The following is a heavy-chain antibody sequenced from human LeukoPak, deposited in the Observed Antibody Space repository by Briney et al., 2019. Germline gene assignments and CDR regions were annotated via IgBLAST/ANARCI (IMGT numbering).Heavy chain of an antibody. CDR2: ISTNGVRI. J-gene: IGHJ4*02. Sequence: GGSLRLSCAASGFIFSDYAMYWVRQAPGTGLEYVSTISTNGVRIYYANSVKGRFTISRDNSKNALYLQMGSLRAEDMAVYYCARGRRIPLGYSSGWHDYFDYWGQGTLVTVSS. D-gene: IGHD6-19*01. V-gene: IGHV3-64*01. CDR1: GFIFSDYA. CDR3: ARGRRIPLGYSSGWHDYFDY.